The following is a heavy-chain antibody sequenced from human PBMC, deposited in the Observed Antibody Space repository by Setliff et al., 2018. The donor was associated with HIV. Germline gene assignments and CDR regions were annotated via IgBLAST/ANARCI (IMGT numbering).Heavy chain of an antibody. D-gene: IGHD2-15*01. CDR2: LYVSGDT. Sequence: TLSLTCYVTDGPISSYYWSWVRQPAGKGLEWIGRLYVSGDTNYNPSLKSRVTMSLDTSKKHFSLNLKSVTAADTAVYYCALTGHRLLRGYMDVWGKGTTVTVSS. V-gene: IGHV4-4*07. CDR1: DGPISSYY. CDR3: ALTGHRLLRGYMDV. J-gene: IGHJ6*03.